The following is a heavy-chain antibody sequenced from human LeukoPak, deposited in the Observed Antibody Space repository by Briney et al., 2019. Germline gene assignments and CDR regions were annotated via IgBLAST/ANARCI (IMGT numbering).Heavy chain of an antibody. CDR2: IWYDGSNK. V-gene: IGHV3-33*06. CDR1: GFTFNRFG. J-gene: IGHJ6*02. CDR3: AKPFPVPAAISYYYYGMDV. D-gene: IGHD2-2*01. Sequence: PGRSLRLSCATSGFTFNRFGMHWVRQAPGKGLEWVAVIWYDGSNKDYADSVKGRFTISRDNSKNTLYLQMNSLRAEDTAVYYCAKPFPVPAAISYYYYGMDVWGQGTTVTVSS.